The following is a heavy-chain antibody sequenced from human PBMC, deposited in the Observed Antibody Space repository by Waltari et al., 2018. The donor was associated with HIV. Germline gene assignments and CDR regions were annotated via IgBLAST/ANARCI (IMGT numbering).Heavy chain of an antibody. CDR2: MNPNSGNT. CDR3: ARGPQDYPKCYFDY. Sequence: QVQLVQSGAEVKKPGASVKVSCKASGYTFTRYDINWVRQATGQGLEWLGWMNPNSGNTGYAQRFQGRVTMTRNTSISTAYMELSSLRSEDTAVYFCARGPQDYPKCYFDYWGQGTLVTVSS. V-gene: IGHV1-8*01. D-gene: IGHD4-17*01. J-gene: IGHJ4*02. CDR1: GYTFTRYD.